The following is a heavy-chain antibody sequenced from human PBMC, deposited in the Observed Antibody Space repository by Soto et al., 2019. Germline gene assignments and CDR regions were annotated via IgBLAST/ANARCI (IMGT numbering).Heavy chain of an antibody. CDR3: ARRPGYCSGGSCYSGDYYYTDV. Sequence: SETLSLTCTVSGGSISSYYWSWIRQPPGKGLEWIGYIYYSGSTNYNPSLKSRVTISVDTSKNQFSLKLSSVTAADTAVYYCARRPGYCSGGSCYSGDYYYTDVWGKGTTVTVSS. J-gene: IGHJ6*03. CDR1: GGSISSYY. D-gene: IGHD2-15*01. CDR2: IYYSGST. V-gene: IGHV4-59*08.